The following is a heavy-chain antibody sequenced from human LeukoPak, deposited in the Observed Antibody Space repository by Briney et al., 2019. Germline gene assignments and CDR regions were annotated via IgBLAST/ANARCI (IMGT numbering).Heavy chain of an antibody. CDR2: INPSGGSA. J-gene: IGHJ4*02. CDR3: ARSRRAAAGYFDY. V-gene: IGHV1-46*01. Sequence: ASVKVSCKASGYTFTSYYMHWVRQAPGQGLEWMGLINPSGGSASYAQKFQGRVTMTRDTSTSTVYMELSSLRSEDTAVYYCARSRRAAAGYFDYWGQGTLVTVSS. D-gene: IGHD6-13*01. CDR1: GYTFTSYY.